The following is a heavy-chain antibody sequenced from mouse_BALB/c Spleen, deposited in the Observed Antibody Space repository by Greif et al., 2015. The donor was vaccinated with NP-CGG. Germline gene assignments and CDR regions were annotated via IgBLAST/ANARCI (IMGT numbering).Heavy chain of an antibody. CDR1: GFTFSDYG. CDR3: ARDYYGSSYWYFDV. V-gene: IGHV5-15*02. Sequence: EVQGVESGGGLVQPGGSRKLSCAASGFTFSDYGMAWVRQAPGKGPEWVAFISNLAYSIYYADTVTGRFTISRENAKNTLYLEMSSLRSEDTAMYYCARDYYGSSYWYFDVWSAGTTVTVSS. D-gene: IGHD1-1*01. CDR2: ISNLAYSI. J-gene: IGHJ1*01.